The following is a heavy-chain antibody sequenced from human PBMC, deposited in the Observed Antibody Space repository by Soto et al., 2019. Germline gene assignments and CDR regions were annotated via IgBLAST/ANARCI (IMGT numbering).Heavy chain of an antibody. D-gene: IGHD1-1*01. CDR3: TSLSWNRDVADAFDI. J-gene: IGHJ3*02. V-gene: IGHV3-73*02. CDR1: GFTFSGSA. Sequence: DVQMVESGGGVVQPGGSLKLSCAASGFTFSGSAMHWVRQASGKGLEWVGRIRSKANSYATTYAASVKGRFTISRDDSKNTAYLQMNSLKTEDTAVYYCTSLSWNRDVADAFDIWGQGTMVTVSS. CDR2: IRSKANSYAT.